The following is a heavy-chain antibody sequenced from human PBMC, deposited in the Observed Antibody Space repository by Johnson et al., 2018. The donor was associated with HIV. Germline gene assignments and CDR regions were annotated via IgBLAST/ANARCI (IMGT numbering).Heavy chain of an antibody. CDR1: GFTFSSYW. Sequence: VQLVESGGGLVQPGGSLRLSCAASGFTFSSYWMHWVRQAPGKGLEYVSTTSSNGDRTYYANSVKGRCIISRDNSENTRYLQMGSLRAEVMAVYYCARGWYYYDGDGAFDFWGHGTIVTVSS. D-gene: IGHD3-22*01. CDR3: ARGWYYYDGDGAFDF. CDR2: TSSNGDRT. V-gene: IGHV3-64*01. J-gene: IGHJ3*01.